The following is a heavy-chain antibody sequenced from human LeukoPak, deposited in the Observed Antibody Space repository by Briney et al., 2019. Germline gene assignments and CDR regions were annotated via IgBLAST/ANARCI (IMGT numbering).Heavy chain of an antibody. CDR1: GYTLTELS. D-gene: IGHD3-3*01. Sequence: RASVKVSCKVSGYTLTELSMHWVRQAPGKGLEWMGGFDPEDGETIYARKFQGRVTMTEDTSTDTAYMELSSLRSEDTAVYYCATGKALRFLEWLFWFDPWGQGALVTVSS. CDR3: ATGKALRFLEWLFWFDP. CDR2: FDPEDGET. J-gene: IGHJ5*02. V-gene: IGHV1-24*01.